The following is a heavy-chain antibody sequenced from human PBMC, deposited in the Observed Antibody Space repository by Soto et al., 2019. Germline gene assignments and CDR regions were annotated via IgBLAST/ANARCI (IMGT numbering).Heavy chain of an antibody. D-gene: IGHD2-15*01. Sequence: SETLSLTCAVYGGSFSGYYWSWIRQPPGKGLEWIGEINHSGSTNYNPSLKSRVTISVDTSKNQFSLKLSSVTAADTAVYYCARDRQIPRIVVGLARNWFDPWGQGTLVTVSS. CDR1: GGSFSGYY. CDR2: INHSGST. J-gene: IGHJ5*02. CDR3: ARDRQIPRIVVGLARNWFDP. V-gene: IGHV4-34*01.